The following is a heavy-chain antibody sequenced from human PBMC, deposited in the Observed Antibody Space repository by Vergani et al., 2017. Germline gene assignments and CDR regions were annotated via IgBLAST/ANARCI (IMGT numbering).Heavy chain of an antibody. V-gene: IGHV4-39*01. J-gene: IGHJ4*02. CDR2: IYYSGST. CDR1: GGSISSSSYY. D-gene: IGHD2-2*01. CDR3: ARHFPAEWPIVVVPPAPFDY. Sequence: QLQLQESGPGLVKPSETLSLTCTVSGGSISSSSYYWGWIRQPPGKGLEWIGSIYYSGSTYYNPSLKSRVTISVDTSKNQFSLKLSSVTAADTAVYYCARHFPAEWPIVVVPPAPFDYWGQGTLVTVSS.